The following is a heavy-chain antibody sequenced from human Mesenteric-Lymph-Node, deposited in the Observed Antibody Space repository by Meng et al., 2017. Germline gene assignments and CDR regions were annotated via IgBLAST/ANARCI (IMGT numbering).Heavy chain of an antibody. Sequence: GESLKISCAASGFTFSSYAMSWVRQAPGKGLEWVSSIIGSGSTTYYADSVKGRFTISRDNSKNTVYLQMNSLRAEDTAVYYCARDRGTRDLDHWGQGTLVTVSS. J-gene: IGHJ4*02. CDR1: GFTFSSYA. D-gene: IGHD1-1*01. V-gene: IGHV3-23*01. CDR2: IIGSGSTT. CDR3: ARDRGTRDLDH.